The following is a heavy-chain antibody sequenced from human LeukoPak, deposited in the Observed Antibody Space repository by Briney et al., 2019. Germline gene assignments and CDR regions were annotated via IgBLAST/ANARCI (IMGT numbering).Heavy chain of an antibody. Sequence: PSETLSLTCTVSGDSISSGDYSCGWIRQPSGKGLEWIGYIFHTGNSYYNPSLRSRVTISVDRSRNQFSLRLTSVTAADTAVYYCARELWFVNAPGSWLDPWGPGTLVAVSS. D-gene: IGHD3-10*01. V-gene: IGHV4-30-2*01. CDR3: ARELWFVNAPGSWLDP. CDR2: IFHTGNS. J-gene: IGHJ5*02. CDR1: GDSISSGDYS.